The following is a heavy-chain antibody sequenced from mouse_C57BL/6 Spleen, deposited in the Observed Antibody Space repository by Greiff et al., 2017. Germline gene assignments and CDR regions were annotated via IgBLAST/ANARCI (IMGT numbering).Heavy chain of an antibody. J-gene: IGHJ1*03. CDR2: SDPSDSYT. Sequence: QVQLKQPGAELVMPGASVKLSCKASGYTFTSYWMHWVKQRPGQGLEWIGESDPSDSYTNYNQKFKGKSTLTVDKSSSTAYMQLSSLTSEDSSFYYCASPYYYGSSYYVVWGTGTTVTVSS. CDR3: ASPYYYGSSYYVV. V-gene: IGHV1-69*01. CDR1: GYTFTSYW. D-gene: IGHD1-1*01.